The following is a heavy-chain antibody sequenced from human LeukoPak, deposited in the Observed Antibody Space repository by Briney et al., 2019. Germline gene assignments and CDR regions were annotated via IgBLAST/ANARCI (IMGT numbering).Heavy chain of an antibody. CDR1: GVTFYNYC. J-gene: IGHJ4*02. V-gene: IGHV3-7*01. D-gene: IGHD3-10*01. CDR2: IKKDGSEK. CDR3: ARDGFD. Sequence: PGGCLRLSCVASGVTFYNYCTGWGCQAPGKGLEWVANIKKDGSEKYYVDSVKGRFTISRDNANNSLYLQMNSLRAEDTAVYYCARDGFDWGQGTLVTVSS.